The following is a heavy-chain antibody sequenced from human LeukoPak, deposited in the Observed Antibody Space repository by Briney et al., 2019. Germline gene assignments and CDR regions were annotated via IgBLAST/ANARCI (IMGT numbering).Heavy chain of an antibody. CDR1: GGSFSGYY. CDR2: INHSGST. J-gene: IGHJ5*02. CDR3: ASGGRIAARPSRWFDP. Sequence: SETLSLTCAVYGGSFSGYYWSWIRQPPGKGLEWIGEINHSGSTNYNPSLKSRVTISVDTSKNQFSLKLSSVTAADTAVYYCASGGRIAARPSRWFDPWGQGTLVTVSS. D-gene: IGHD6-6*01. V-gene: IGHV4-34*01.